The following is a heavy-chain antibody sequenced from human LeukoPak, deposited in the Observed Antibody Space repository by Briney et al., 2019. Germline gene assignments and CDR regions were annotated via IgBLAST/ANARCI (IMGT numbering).Heavy chain of an antibody. Sequence: GGSLRLSCAASGFTFRSYAMSWVRQAPGKGLEWVSAISGGGGTTYYADSVKGRFTISRDDSKDTLYLQMDSLRAEDTAVYYCAKSSTWIQLWSLYYFDYWGQGTLVTVSS. CDR1: GFTFRSYA. CDR2: ISGGGGTT. J-gene: IGHJ4*02. V-gene: IGHV3-23*01. D-gene: IGHD5-18*01. CDR3: AKSSTWIQLWSLYYFDY.